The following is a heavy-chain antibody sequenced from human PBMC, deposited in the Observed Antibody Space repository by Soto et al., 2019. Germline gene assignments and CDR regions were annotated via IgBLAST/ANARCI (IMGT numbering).Heavy chain of an antibody. CDR1: GFTFSSYS. Sequence: GGSLRLSCAASGFTFSSYSMNWVRQAPGKGLEWVSSISSSSSYIYYADSVKGRFTISRDNAKNSLYLQMNSLRAEDTAVYYCARVGYCISTICWPLYDMDVWGQGTTVTVSS. CDR2: ISSSSSYI. V-gene: IGHV3-21*01. CDR3: ARVGYCISTICWPLYDMDV. D-gene: IGHD2-2*01. J-gene: IGHJ6*02.